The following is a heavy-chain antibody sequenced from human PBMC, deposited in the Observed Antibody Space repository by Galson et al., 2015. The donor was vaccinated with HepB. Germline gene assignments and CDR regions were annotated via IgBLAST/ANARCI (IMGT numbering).Heavy chain of an antibody. Sequence: SLRRSCAGSGFTFSTYGMHWVRQAPGKGLEWVAFISYDGINKYYADSVKGRFTISRDNSKNTLYLQTNSLRAEDTAVHYCAKDLRGIDYSSPIDIWGQGTLVTVSS. D-gene: IGHD6-13*01. V-gene: IGHV3-30*18. CDR3: AKDLRGIDYSSPIDI. J-gene: IGHJ4*02. CDR1: GFTFSTYG. CDR2: ISYDGINK.